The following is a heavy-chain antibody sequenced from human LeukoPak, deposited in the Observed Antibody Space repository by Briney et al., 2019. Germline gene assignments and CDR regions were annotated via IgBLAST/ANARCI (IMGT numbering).Heavy chain of an antibody. Sequence: QPGGSLRLSCAASGFTFSSYWMSWVRQARGKGVEWVANIKQDGSEKYYVDSVKGRFTISRDNAKNSLYLQMNSLRAEDTAVYYCARAQTVSWDLSPFDYWGQGTLVTVSS. V-gene: IGHV3-7*01. J-gene: IGHJ4*02. CDR3: ARAQTVSWDLSPFDY. CDR1: GFTFSSYW. CDR2: IKQDGSEK. D-gene: IGHD1-14*01.